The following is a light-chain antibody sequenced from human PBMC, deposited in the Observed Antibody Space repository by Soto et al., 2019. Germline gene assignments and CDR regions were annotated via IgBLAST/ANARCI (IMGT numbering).Light chain of an antibody. CDR2: RIS. CDR3: QQSYSTPPWT. V-gene: IGKV1-39*01. J-gene: IGKJ1*01. Sequence: DIQMTQSPSSLSASVGDRVTITCRASRSISSYLNWYQQKPGKAPKLLIFRISTLQSGVPSRFSGSGSGTDFTLTINSLKPEDFAIYYCQQSYSTPPWTFGQGTKVEIK. CDR1: RSISSY.